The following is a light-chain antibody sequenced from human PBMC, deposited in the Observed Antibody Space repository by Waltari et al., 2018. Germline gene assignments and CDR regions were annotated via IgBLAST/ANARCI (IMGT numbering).Light chain of an antibody. CDR3: ATWDDTLDGYV. V-gene: IGLV1-44*01. CDR1: SSNIGTNR. CDR2: RSN. J-gene: IGLJ1*01. Sequence: QSVLTQPPSASGTPGQRVTISCSGSSSNIGTNRVNWYQQFPGQAPKLLMYRSNERPSGVPDRFSGSSSGPSASLAISGLQSEDEAEYYCATWDDTLDGYVFGAGTRLTVL.